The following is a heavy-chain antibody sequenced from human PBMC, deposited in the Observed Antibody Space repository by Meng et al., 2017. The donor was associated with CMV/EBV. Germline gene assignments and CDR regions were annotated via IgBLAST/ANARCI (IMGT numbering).Heavy chain of an antibody. CDR2: INHSGST. CDR3: ARSVVVIATRRGYFDL. V-gene: IGHV4-34*01. Sequence: YAGSFSGYYWSWIRQPPGKGLEWIGEINHSGSTNYNPSLKSRVTISVDTSKNQFSLKLSSVTAADTAVYYCARSVVVIATRRGYFDLWGRGTLVTVSS. D-gene: IGHD2-21*01. J-gene: IGHJ2*01. CDR1: AGSFSGYY.